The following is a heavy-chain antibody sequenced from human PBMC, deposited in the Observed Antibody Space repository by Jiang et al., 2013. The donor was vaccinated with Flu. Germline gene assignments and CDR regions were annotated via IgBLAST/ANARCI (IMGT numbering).Heavy chain of an antibody. CDR1: GFTFSNYD. V-gene: IGHV3-33*01. J-gene: IGHJ3*01. Sequence: VQLVESGGGVVQPGRSLRLSCVASGFTFSNYDMHWVRQAPGKGLEWVAVMWYDGSDKYYADSVKGRFTISRDNSKNTLYLQMNSLRAEDTAVYYCARDGSSHAFDFWGQGTMVTVSS. D-gene: IGHD2-15*01. CDR2: MWYDGSDK. CDR3: ARDGSSHAFDF.